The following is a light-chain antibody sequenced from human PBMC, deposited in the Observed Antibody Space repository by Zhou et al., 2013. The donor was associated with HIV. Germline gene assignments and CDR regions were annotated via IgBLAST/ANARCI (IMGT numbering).Light chain of an antibody. V-gene: IGKV1-6*02. Sequence: AIQMTQFPSSLSASIGDTVTITCRASQDIRNDLGWYQQKPGKAPTLLIYGASTRATGIPARFSGSGSGTEFTLTISRLEPEDFAVYYCQQRSNWPYTFGQGTKLEIK. CDR2: GAS. CDR1: QDIRND. CDR3: QQRSNWPYT. J-gene: IGKJ2*01.